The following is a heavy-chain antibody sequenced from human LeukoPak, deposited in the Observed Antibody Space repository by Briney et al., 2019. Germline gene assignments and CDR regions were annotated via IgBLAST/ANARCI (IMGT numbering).Heavy chain of an antibody. D-gene: IGHD3/OR15-3a*01. CDR2: IYYSRNT. Sequence: SETLSLTCTVSGVSISSSNSYWGWIRQPPGKGLEWIGSIYYSRNTYYNASLKSQVSISIDTSKNHFSLKLTSVTAADTAVYHCARQAGSGLFILQGGQGTLVTVSS. J-gene: IGHJ4*02. CDR1: GVSISSSNSY. V-gene: IGHV4-39*01. CDR3: ARQAGSGLFILQ.